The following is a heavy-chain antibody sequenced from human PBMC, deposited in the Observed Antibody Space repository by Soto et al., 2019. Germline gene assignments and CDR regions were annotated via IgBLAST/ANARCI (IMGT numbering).Heavy chain of an antibody. Sequence: PGESLKISCKGSGYSFPNYWIGWVRQMPGKGLEWMGIIHPDDSDTIYSPSFQGQVTISADKSISTAYLQWSSLKASDTAMYYCARGPRYYGSWKYYQYSDYWGQGTQVTVSS. V-gene: IGHV5-51*01. CDR2: IHPDDSDT. D-gene: IGHD3-10*01. J-gene: IGHJ4*02. CDR3: ARGPRYYGSWKYYQYSDY. CDR1: GYSFPNYW.